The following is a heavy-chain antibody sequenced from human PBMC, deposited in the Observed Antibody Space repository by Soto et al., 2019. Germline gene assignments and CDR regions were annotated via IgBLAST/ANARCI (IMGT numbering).Heavy chain of an antibody. CDR2: ISSSGYSA. CDR3: AQGSVVVAAKFDS. CDR1: GFTYNNYA. J-gene: IGHJ4*02. Sequence: EVQLLESGGALVQPGVSLSLSCAASGFTYNNYAMGWVRQAPGKGLEWVSAISSSGYSAYYADSVKGRFTISRDNSRNTMFLQMNKLSAEDTAGYYCAQGSVVVAAKFDSWGQGTQVTVSS. V-gene: IGHV3-23*01. D-gene: IGHD2-21*02.